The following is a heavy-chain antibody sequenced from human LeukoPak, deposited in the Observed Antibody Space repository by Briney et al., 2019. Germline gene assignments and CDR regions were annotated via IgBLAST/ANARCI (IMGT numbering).Heavy chain of an antibody. Sequence: ASVKVSCKASGYTFTGYYMHWVRQAPGQGLEWMGWINPNSGGTNYAQKFQGRVTMTRDTSISTAYMELSRLRSDDTAVYYCARDPSGIVVVPAAIPLGNNWFDPWGQGTLVTVSS. CDR1: GYTFTGYY. J-gene: IGHJ5*02. D-gene: IGHD2-2*02. V-gene: IGHV1-2*02. CDR3: ARDPSGIVVVPAAIPLGNNWFDP. CDR2: INPNSGGT.